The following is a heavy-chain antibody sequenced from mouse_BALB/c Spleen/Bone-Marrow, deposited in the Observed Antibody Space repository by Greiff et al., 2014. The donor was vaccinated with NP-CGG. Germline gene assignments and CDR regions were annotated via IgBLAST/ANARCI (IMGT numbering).Heavy chain of an antibody. V-gene: IGHV1-61*01. D-gene: IGHD2-10*02. CDR1: GYTFTDYW. J-gene: IGHJ2*01. CDR3: VRKYGKGGDY. CDR2: IDPSDSET. Sequence: VQLQQSGAELVRPGASVKLSCKASGYTFTDYWMNWVKQRPGQGLEWIGMIDPSDSETHYNEMFKDKATLTVDKSSSTVYMQFSGLTSEDSAVYYCVRKYGKGGDYWGQGTTLTVSS.